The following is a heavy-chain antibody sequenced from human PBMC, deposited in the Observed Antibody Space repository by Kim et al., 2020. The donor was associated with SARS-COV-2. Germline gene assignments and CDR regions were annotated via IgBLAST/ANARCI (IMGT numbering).Heavy chain of an antibody. CDR3: ARVRAEEAIFDF. V-gene: IGHV3-30*07. D-gene: IGHD3-3*01. Sequence: MKGRFTISRDNSKNTLYLQMNRLGAEDTAVYYCARVRAEEAIFDFWGQGTLVTVSS. J-gene: IGHJ4*02.